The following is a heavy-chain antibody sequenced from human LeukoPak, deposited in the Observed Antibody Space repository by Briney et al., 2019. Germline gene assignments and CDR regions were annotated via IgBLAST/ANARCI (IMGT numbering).Heavy chain of an antibody. CDR1: GFTFSSYW. D-gene: IGHD1-26*01. CDR2: IKQDGSEK. V-gene: IGHV3-7*01. Sequence: PGGSLRLSCAASGFTFSSYWMSWVRQAPGKGLEWVANIKQDGSEKYYVDSVKGRFTISRDNAKNSLYLQMNSLRAEDAAVYYCARVGWDTAARILDYYYYMDVWGKGTTVTVSS. J-gene: IGHJ6*03. CDR3: ARVGWDTAARILDYYYYMDV.